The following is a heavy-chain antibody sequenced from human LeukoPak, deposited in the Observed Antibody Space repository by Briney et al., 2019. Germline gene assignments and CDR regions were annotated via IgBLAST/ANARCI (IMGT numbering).Heavy chain of an antibody. CDR3: ARQGLWFGELSADFDY. V-gene: IGHV1-8*01. CDR1: GYTFTSYD. Sequence: ASVKVSCKASGYTFTSYDINWVRQATGQGLEWMGWMNPNSGNTGYAQKFQGRVTMTRNTSISTAYMELSSLRSEDTAVYYCARQGLWFGELSADFDYWGQGTLVTVSS. CDR2: MNPNSGNT. D-gene: IGHD3-10*01. J-gene: IGHJ4*02.